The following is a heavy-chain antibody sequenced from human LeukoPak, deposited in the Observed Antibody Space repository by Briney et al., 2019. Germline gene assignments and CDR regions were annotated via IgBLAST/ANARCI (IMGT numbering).Heavy chain of an antibody. V-gene: IGHV4-59*08. CDR3: ASPNYDFFDY. CDR1: GGSISSYY. Sequence: SETLSLTCTVLGGSISSYYWSWLRQPPGKGLEWIGYTHYGRSTNYNPSPNRRITISVDTSKNQFSLKMSAVTAADTALYYCASPNYDFFDYWGQGTLVTVSS. D-gene: IGHD3-3*01. CDR2: THYGRST. J-gene: IGHJ4*02.